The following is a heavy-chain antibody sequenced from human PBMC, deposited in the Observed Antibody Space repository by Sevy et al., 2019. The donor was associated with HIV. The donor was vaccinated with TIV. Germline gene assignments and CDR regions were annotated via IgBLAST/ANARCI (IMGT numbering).Heavy chain of an antibody. CDR2: IRSKAGGGTT. Sequence: GGSLRLSCAASGFSFSNAWMSWVRQSPGKGLEWVGRIRSKAGGGTTDYATIVKGKFTISRDDSRDVLYLQLNSLETEDTAVYYCTTDHRRDGIVVVPFEYWGQGTLVTVSS. CDR3: TTDHRRDGIVVVPFEY. CDR1: GFSFSNAW. J-gene: IGHJ4*02. V-gene: IGHV3-15*01. D-gene: IGHD2-15*01.